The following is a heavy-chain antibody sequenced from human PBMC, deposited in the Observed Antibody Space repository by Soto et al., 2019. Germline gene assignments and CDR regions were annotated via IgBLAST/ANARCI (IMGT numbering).Heavy chain of an antibody. CDR3: ARYRYYFDY. V-gene: IGHV4-30-2*01. Sequence: SETLSLTCAVSGGSISSGGYSWSWIWQPPGKGLEWIGYMYHSGSTYYNPSLKSRVTISIDRSKNQFSLKLSSVTAADTAVYYCARYRYYFDYWGQGTLVTVSS. J-gene: IGHJ4*02. CDR2: MYHSGST. CDR1: GGSISSGGYS. D-gene: IGHD1-26*01.